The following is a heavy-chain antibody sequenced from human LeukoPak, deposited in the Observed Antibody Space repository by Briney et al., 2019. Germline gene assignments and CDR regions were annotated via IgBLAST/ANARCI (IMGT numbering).Heavy chain of an antibody. CDR2: INSDGSNT. J-gene: IGHJ3*02. V-gene: IGHV3-74*01. D-gene: IGHD3-16*02. CDR3: ARAGDYVWGSYRYFAFDI. CDR1: GFTFSSYS. Sequence: PGGSPRLSCAASGFTFSSYSMNWVRQAPGKGLVWVSRINSDGSNTSYADSVKGRFTISRDNAKNTLYLQMNSLRAEDTAVYYCARAGDYVWGSYRYFAFDIWGQGTKVTVSS.